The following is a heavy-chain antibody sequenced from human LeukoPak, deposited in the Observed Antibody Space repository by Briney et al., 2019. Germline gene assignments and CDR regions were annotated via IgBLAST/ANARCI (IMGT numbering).Heavy chain of an antibody. CDR3: ARLMGYRRGVLDP. Sequence: SETLSLTCAVYGGSFSGYYWSWIRQPPGKGLEWIGEINHSGSTNYNPSLKSRVTISVDTSKNQFSLKLSSVTAADTAVYYCARLMGYRRGVLDPWGQGTLVTVSS. J-gene: IGHJ5*02. V-gene: IGHV4-34*01. CDR1: GGSFSGYY. D-gene: IGHD3-10*01. CDR2: INHSGST.